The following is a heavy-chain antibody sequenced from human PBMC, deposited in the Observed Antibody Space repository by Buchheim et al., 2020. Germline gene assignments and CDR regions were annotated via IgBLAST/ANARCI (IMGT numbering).Heavy chain of an antibody. V-gene: IGHV4-59*01. CDR1: GGSISSYY. J-gene: IGHJ5*02. Sequence: QVQLQESGLGLAKPSETLSLTCTVSGGSISSYYWSWIRQPPGKGLEWIGYIYYSGSTNYNPSLKSRVTISVDTSKNQFSLKLSSVTAADTAVYYCARVHLDFWFDPWGQGTL. D-gene: IGHD3-3*01. CDR2: IYYSGST. CDR3: ARVHLDFWFDP.